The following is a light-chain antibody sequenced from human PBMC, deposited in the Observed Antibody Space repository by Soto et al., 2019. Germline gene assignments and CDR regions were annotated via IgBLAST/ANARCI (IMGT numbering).Light chain of an antibody. V-gene: IGLV1-40*01. CDR1: SSNIGNNY. J-gene: IGLJ3*02. CDR2: GNS. CDR3: QSYDSSLSGWV. Sequence: QAVVTQPPSVSAAPGQKVTISCSGSSSNIGNNYVSWYQQLPGTAPKLLIYGNSNRPSGVPDRFSGSKSGTSASLAITGLQAEDEADYYCQSYDSSLSGWVFGGGTKLTVL.